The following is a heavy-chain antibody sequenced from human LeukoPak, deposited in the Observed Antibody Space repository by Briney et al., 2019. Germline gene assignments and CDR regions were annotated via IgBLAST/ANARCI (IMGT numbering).Heavy chain of an antibody. CDR1: GGTYSSYA. CDR3: AREEVTSLAFDY. J-gene: IGHJ4*02. CDR2: IIPIFGTA. V-gene: IGHV1-69*13. D-gene: IGHD4-17*01. Sequence: ASVKVSCKASGGTYSSYAISWVRQAPGQGLEWMGGIIPIFGTANYAQKFQGRVTITADESTSTAYMELSSLRSEDTAVYYRAREEVTSLAFDYWGQGTLVTVSS.